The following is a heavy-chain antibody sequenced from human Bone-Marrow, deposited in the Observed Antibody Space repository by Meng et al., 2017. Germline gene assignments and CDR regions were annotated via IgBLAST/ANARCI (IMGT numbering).Heavy chain of an antibody. Sequence: EVQLEESGGGLVQPGGSLRLSCAASGFTFSSYWMHWVRQSPGKGLVWVSRINIDGSSTIYADSVEGRFTISRDNAKNTLYLQMNSLRVDDTAVYYCAQLGTTDYWGQGALVTVSS. CDR2: INIDGSST. CDR1: GFTFSSYW. J-gene: IGHJ4*02. D-gene: IGHD6-13*01. V-gene: IGHV3-74*02. CDR3: AQLGTTDY.